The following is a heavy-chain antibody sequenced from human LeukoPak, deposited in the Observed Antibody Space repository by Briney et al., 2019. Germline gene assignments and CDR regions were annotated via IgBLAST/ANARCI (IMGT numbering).Heavy chain of an antibody. D-gene: IGHD1-26*01. Sequence: GRSLRLSCAASGFTFSTYGMHWVRQAPGKGLEWVAIIWYDGSNKYYADPVKGRFTISRDISKNTLHLQMNSLRADDTAVYYCAREESGSLDFWGQGTLVTVSS. CDR3: AREESGSLDF. J-gene: IGHJ4*02. V-gene: IGHV3-33*01. CDR1: GFTFSTYG. CDR2: IWYDGSNK.